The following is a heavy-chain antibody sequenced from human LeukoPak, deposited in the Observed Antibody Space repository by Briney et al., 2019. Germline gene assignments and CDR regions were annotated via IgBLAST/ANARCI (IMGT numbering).Heavy chain of an antibody. V-gene: IGHV3-30*04. CDR2: ISYDGSNK. J-gene: IGHJ4*02. Sequence: GRSLRLSCAASGFTFSSYAMHWVRQAPGKGLEWVAVISYDGSNKYYADSVKGRFTISRDNSKNTLYLQMNSLRAEDTAVYYCASRITMVRRDTYWGQGTLVTVSS. CDR3: ASRITMVRRDTY. CDR1: GFTFSSYA. D-gene: IGHD3-10*01.